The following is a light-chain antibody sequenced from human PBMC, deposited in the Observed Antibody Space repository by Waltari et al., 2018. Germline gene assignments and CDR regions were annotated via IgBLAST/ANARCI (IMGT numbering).Light chain of an antibody. CDR1: QSISMW. CDR2: KAS. CDR3: QQYNSYSWT. J-gene: IGKJ1*01. Sequence: DIQLTQSPSTLSASVGDRVTITCRASQSISMWLAWYQQKPGKAPKLLIYKASNLQSGFPSRFSGSGSATEFARTISSLQPDDFATYYCQQYNSYSWTFGQGTKVEVK. V-gene: IGKV1-5*03.